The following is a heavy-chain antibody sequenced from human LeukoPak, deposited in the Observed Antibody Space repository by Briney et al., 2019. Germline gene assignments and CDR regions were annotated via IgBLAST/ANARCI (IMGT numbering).Heavy chain of an antibody. CDR2: YYPGDSQT. Sequence: GESLKISCKGSGYRFTSYWIGWVCQMSGKGLEWMGIYYPGDSQTKYSPSFQGQITMSADKSVSTAYLQWNSLKASDTAIYYCARGGFNWFDPWGQGTLVTVSS. CDR3: ARGGFNWFDP. CDR1: GYRFTSYW. J-gene: IGHJ5*02. D-gene: IGHD3-16*01. V-gene: IGHV5-51*01.